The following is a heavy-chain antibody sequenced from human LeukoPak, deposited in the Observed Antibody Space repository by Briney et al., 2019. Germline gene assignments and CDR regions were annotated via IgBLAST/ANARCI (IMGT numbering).Heavy chain of an antibody. D-gene: IGHD6-13*01. CDR1: GFTFSSYS. J-gene: IGHJ3*02. CDR2: ISSSSSTI. CDR3: ARTHPAAGTWGTFDI. V-gene: IGHV3-48*01. Sequence: GGSLRLSCAASGFTFSSYSTNWVRQAPGKGLEWVSYISSSSSTIYYADSVKGRFTISRDNAKNSLYLQMNSLRAEDTAVYYCARTHPAAGTWGTFDIWGQGTMVTVSS.